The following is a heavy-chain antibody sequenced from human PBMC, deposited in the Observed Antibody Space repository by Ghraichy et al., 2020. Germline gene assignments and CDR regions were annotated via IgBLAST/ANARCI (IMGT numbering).Heavy chain of an antibody. J-gene: IGHJ4*02. CDR2: IWYDGSNK. V-gene: IGHV3-33*01. D-gene: IGHD5-12*01. Sequence: GGSLRLSCAASGFTFSSYGMHWVRQAPGKGLEWVAVIWYDGSNKYYADSVKGRFTISRDNSKNTLYLQMNSLRAEDTAVYYCARDDRGGYGDYFDYWGQGTLVTVSS. CDR3: ARDDRGGYGDYFDY. CDR1: GFTFSSYG.